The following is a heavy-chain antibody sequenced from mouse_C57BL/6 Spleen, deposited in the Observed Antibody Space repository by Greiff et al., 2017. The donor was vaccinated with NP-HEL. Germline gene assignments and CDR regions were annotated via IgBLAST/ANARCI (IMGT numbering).Heavy chain of an antibody. D-gene: IGHD2-5*01. J-gene: IGHJ3*01. CDR1: GYTFTDYN. CDR2: INPNNGGT. Sequence: EVQLQQSGPELVKPGASVKIPCKASGYTFTDYNMDWVKQSHGKSLEWIGDINPNNGGTIYNQKFKGKATLTVDKSSSTACMERRSLTSEDTAVYYCASSYYSNSWFAYWGQGTLDTVSA. V-gene: IGHV1-18*01. CDR3: ASSYYSNSWFAY.